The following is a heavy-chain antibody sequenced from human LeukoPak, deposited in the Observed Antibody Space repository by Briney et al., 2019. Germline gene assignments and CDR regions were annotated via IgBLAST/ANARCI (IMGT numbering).Heavy chain of an antibody. J-gene: IGHJ5*02. D-gene: IGHD3-9*01. Sequence: GSLRLSCAASGFTFSSYWMSWVRQPPGKGLEWIGSIYYSGSTYYNPSLKSRVTISVDTSKNQFSLKLSSVTAADTAVYYCAEARPSLGDISTGYYKSNWFDPWGQGTLVTVSS. CDR2: IYYSGST. CDR3: AEARPSLGDISTGYYKSNWFDP. V-gene: IGHV4-39*07. CDR1: GFTFSSYW.